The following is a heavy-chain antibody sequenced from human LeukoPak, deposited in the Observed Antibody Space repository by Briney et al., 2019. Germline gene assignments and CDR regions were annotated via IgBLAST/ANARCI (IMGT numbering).Heavy chain of an antibody. CDR2: INHSGST. Sequence: ETLSLTCAVYGGSFSGYYWNWIRQPPGKGLEWIGEINHSGSTNYNPSLKSRVTISVDTSKNQFSLKLSSVTAADTAVYYCARNTVVSETIDYWGQGTLVTVSS. CDR1: GGSFSGYY. V-gene: IGHV4-34*01. CDR3: ARNTVVSETIDY. D-gene: IGHD2-21*01. J-gene: IGHJ4*02.